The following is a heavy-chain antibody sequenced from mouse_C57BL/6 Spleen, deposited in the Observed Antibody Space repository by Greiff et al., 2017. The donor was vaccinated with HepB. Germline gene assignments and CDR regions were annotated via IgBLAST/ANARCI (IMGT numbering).Heavy chain of an antibody. CDR1: GYTFTSYW. J-gene: IGHJ3*01. V-gene: IGHV1-69*01. CDR2: IDPSDSYT. CDR3: ARGTWDWFAY. D-gene: IGHD4-1*01. Sequence: VQLQQSGAELVMPGASVKLSCKASGYTFTSYWMHWVKQRPGQGLEWIGEIDPSDSYTNYNQKFKGKSTLTVDKSSSTAYMQLSSLTSEDSAVYYCARGTWDWFAYWGQWTLVTVSA.